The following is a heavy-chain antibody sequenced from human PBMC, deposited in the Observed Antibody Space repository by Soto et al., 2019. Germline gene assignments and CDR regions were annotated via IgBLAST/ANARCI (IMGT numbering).Heavy chain of an antibody. Sequence: SETLSLTCTVSGVSISSGDYYWSWIRQPPGKGLEWIGYIYYSGSTYYNPSLKSRVTISVDTSKNQFSLKLSSVTAADTAVYYCARGPLGYCSSTSCYAEFDYGGQETRATVP. CDR3: ARGPLGYCSSTSCYAEFDY. D-gene: IGHD2-2*01. CDR2: IYYSGST. J-gene: IGHJ4*02. V-gene: IGHV4-30-4*01. CDR1: GVSISSGDYY.